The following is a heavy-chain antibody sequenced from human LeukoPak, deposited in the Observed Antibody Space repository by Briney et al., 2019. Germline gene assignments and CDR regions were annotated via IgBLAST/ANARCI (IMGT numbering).Heavy chain of an antibody. V-gene: IGHV4-59*08. CDR2: IYYSGST. J-gene: IGHJ6*03. D-gene: IGHD3-10*01. CDR3: ARLIGQYGNYMDV. Sequence: PSETLSLTRTVSGGSISSYYWSWIRQPPGKGLEWIGYIYYSGSTNYNPSLKSRVTISVDTSKNQFSLKLRSVTAADTALYYCARLIGQYGNYMDVWGKGTTVTVSS. CDR1: GGSISSYY.